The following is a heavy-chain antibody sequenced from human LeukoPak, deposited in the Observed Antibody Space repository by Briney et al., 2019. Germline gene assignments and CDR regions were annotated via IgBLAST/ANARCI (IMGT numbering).Heavy chain of an antibody. Sequence: SVKVSRKASGYTFTNYDINWVRQAPGQGLEWMGGIIPIFGTANYAQKFQGRVTITADKSTSTAYMELSSLRSEDTAVYYCARSSDSSGYYYHNFDIWGQGTMVTVSS. CDR3: ARSSDSSGYYYHNFDI. J-gene: IGHJ3*02. CDR1: GYTFTNYD. CDR2: IIPIFGTA. V-gene: IGHV1-69*06. D-gene: IGHD3-22*01.